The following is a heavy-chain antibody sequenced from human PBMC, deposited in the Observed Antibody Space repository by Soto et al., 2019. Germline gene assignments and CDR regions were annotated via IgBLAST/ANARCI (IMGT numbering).Heavy chain of an antibody. CDR1: GFTFTSSA. D-gene: IGHD3-3*01. Sequence: GASVKVSCKASGFTFTSSAMQWVRQARGQRLEWIGWIVVGSGNTNYAQKFQERVTITRDMSTSTAYMELSSLRSEDTAVYYCAAEVLRFLEWPLWGQGTLVTVS. CDR2: IVVGSGNT. V-gene: IGHV1-58*02. J-gene: IGHJ1*01. CDR3: AAEVLRFLEWPL.